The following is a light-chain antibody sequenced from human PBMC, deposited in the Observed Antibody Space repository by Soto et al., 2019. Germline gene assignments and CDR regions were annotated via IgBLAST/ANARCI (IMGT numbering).Light chain of an antibody. CDR3: QQYGSSPPIT. CDR2: GAS. J-gene: IGKJ5*01. CDR1: QSVSSSY. Sequence: EIVLTQSPGTLSLSPGERATLSCRACQSVSSSYLAGYQQKPGQAPRLLIYGASSRATGIPDRFSGSGSGTDFTLTISRLEPEDFAVYYCQQYGSSPPITFGQGTRLEIK. V-gene: IGKV3-20*01.